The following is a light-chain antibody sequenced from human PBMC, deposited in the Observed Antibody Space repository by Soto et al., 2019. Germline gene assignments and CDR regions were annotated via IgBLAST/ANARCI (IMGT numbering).Light chain of an antibody. J-gene: IGKJ1*01. V-gene: IGKV3-15*01. CDR1: QSVRSN. Sequence: EIVLTQSPATLSVSPGERATLSCRASQSVRSNLAWYQQKPGQAPRLLMYGASTRASGIPARFSGSGSGTEFSLTISSLQSEDFAVYYRQQYNDWPPTFGQGTKVEIK. CDR3: QQYNDWPPT. CDR2: GAS.